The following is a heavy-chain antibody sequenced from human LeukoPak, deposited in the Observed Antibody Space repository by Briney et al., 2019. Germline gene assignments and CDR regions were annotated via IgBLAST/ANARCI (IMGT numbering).Heavy chain of an antibody. D-gene: IGHD2-2*01. CDR1: GFTFSNAW. CDR2: IKSKTDGGTT. V-gene: IGHV3-15*01. J-gene: IGHJ5*02. CDR3: TTDPQIYCSSTSCYP. Sequence: GGSLRLSCAASGFTFSNAWMSWVRQAPGKGLEWVGRIKSKTDGGTTDYAAPVKGKFTISRDDSKNTLYLQMNSLKTEDTAVYYCTTDPQIYCSSTSCYPWAQGTLVTVSS.